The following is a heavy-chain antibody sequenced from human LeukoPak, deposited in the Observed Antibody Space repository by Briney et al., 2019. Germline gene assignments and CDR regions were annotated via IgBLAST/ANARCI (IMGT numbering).Heavy chain of an antibody. CDR1: GFTFSSYS. CDR2: ISSSSSYI. Sequence: PGGSLRLSCAASGFTFSSYSMNWVRQAPGKGLEWVSSISSSSSYIYYADSVKGRFTISRDNAKNSLYLQMNSLRAEDTAVYYCARELGIAVAGRGGTSFDYWGQGTLVTVSS. J-gene: IGHJ4*02. CDR3: ARELGIAVAGRGGTSFDY. V-gene: IGHV3-21*01. D-gene: IGHD6-19*01.